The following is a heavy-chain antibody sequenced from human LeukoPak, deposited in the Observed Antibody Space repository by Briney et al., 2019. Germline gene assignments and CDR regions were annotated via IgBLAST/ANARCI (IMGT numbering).Heavy chain of an antibody. CDR3: GTNEGSSWTAIDY. Sequence: SQTLSLTCTVSGGSISSGDYYWNWIRQPPGEGLEWIGYIHYTGTTYYNPSLKSRVTISVDTSNNQFSLKLNSVTAADTAVYYCGTNEGSSWTAIDYWGQGTLVTVSS. J-gene: IGHJ4*02. V-gene: IGHV4-30-4*08. CDR1: GGSISSGDYY. D-gene: IGHD6-13*01. CDR2: IHYTGTT.